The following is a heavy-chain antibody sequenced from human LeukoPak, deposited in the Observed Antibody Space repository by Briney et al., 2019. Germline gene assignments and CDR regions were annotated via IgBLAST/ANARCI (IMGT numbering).Heavy chain of an antibody. D-gene: IGHD2-8*01. CDR1: GFTFSNYA. V-gene: IGHV3-23*01. Sequence: GGSLRLSCAASGFTFSNYAMSWVRQAPGKGLEWVSAISGSASSTYYADSVKGRFTISRDNSKNTLYLQMNSLRAEDTAVYYCAKNGGYYYYYMDVWGKGTTVTISS. CDR3: AKNGGYYYYYMDV. J-gene: IGHJ6*03. CDR2: ISGSASST.